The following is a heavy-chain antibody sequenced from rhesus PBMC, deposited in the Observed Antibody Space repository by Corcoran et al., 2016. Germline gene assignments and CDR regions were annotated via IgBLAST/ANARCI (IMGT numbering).Heavy chain of an antibody. J-gene: IGHJ2*01. V-gene: IGHV4-93*02. D-gene: IGHD3-28*01. CDR1: GGSISSSNW. CDR2: LYGSGGST. CDR3: ARQWGIVVIIGYFDL. Sequence: QVQLQESGPAVVKPSETLSLTCAVSGGSISSSNWWSWIRQSPGKGLEWMGVLYGSGGSTEYNPSLKSRVTISIDTSKNQFALKLSSVTAADTAVYYCARQWGIVVIIGYFDLWGPGTPITISS.